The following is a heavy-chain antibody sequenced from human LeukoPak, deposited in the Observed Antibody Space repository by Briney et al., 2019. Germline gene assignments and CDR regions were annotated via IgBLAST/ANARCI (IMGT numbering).Heavy chain of an antibody. CDR2: IGTTGDT. CDR1: GFIFSDFD. CDR3: ARDGVVGSTEFDY. V-gene: IGHV3-13*04. J-gene: IGHJ4*02. Sequence: GGSLRLSCAASGFIFSDFDMHWVRQVTGKGLEWVSAIGTTGDTYYPGSVKGRFTISRDNAKNSLYLEMNSLRDEDTAVYYCARDGVVGSTEFDYWGQGTLVTVSS. D-gene: IGHD1-26*01.